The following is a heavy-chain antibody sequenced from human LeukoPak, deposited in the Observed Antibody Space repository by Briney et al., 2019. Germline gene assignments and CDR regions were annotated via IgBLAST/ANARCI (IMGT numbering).Heavy chain of an antibody. V-gene: IGHV3-48*01. CDR3: TRDQEGSDY. J-gene: IGHJ4*02. CDR1: GFTFSSYS. CDR2: ITRSSSAK. Sequence: GGSLRLSCVASGFTFSSYSMNWVRKAQGKGLEWVSYITRSSSAKFYADSVKGRFTISRDNAENLLYLQMNSLRAEDTAVYYCTRDQEGSDYWGQGTLVTVSS.